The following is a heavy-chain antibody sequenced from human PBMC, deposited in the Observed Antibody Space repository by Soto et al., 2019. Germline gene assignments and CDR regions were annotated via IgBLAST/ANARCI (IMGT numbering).Heavy chain of an antibody. CDR3: ARDYGDYPPVVYNWFDP. Sequence: GGSLRLSCAASGFTFSSYAMHWVRQAPGKGLEWVAVISYDGSNKYYADSVKGRFTISRDNSRNTLYLQMNSLRAEDTAVYYCARDYGDYPPVVYNWFDPWGQGTLVTVSS. J-gene: IGHJ5*02. CDR1: GFTFSSYA. V-gene: IGHV3-30-3*01. CDR2: ISYDGSNK. D-gene: IGHD4-17*01.